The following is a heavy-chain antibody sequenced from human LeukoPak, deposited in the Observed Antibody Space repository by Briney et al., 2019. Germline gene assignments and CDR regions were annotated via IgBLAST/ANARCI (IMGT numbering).Heavy chain of an antibody. CDR3: AREGDYDHFDY. Sequence: SLTLSCPASGFTFSRFGMNWVRLAPGKGLEWVSYISYSVNTIYYADSVKGRFTISRDNDKNSLYLQMNSLRAEDTAVYYCAREGDYDHFDYWGQGTLVTVSS. CDR2: ISYSVNTI. CDR1: GFTFSRFG. J-gene: IGHJ4*02. V-gene: IGHV3-48*03. D-gene: IGHD3-22*01.